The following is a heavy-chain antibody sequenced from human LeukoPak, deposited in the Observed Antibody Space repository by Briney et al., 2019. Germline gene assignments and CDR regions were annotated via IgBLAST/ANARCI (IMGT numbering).Heavy chain of an antibody. Sequence: PGRSLRLSCAASGFTFSSYCMHWVRQAPGKGLEWVAVIWYDGSNKYYADCVKGRFTISRDNSKNQLYLKMNSLTAEDTAVYYCAGDRAQCFDYWGQGTLVTVSS. CDR3: AGDRAQCFDY. V-gene: IGHV3-33*01. D-gene: IGHD6-19*01. CDR1: GFTFSSYC. CDR2: IWYDGSNK. J-gene: IGHJ4*02.